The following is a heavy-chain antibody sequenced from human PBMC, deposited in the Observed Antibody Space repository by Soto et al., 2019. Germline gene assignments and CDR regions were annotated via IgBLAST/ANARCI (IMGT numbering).Heavy chain of an antibody. D-gene: IGHD1-1*01. CDR1: GFTFGTCA. CDR3: ARVTPGNNLYYFSGLDV. V-gene: IGHV3-30-3*01. J-gene: IGHJ6*02. Sequence: PVGSLRLSCIASGFTFGTCAIHWVRQAPGKGLQWVALISYEGSNTYYADSVRGRFTISRDNSKNTLYLQMNSLRPEDAGVYYCARVTPGNNLYYFSGLDVWGQGTSVTVSS. CDR2: ISYEGSNT.